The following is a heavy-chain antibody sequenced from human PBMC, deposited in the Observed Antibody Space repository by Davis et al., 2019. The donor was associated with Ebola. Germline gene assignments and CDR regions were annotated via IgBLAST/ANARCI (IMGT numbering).Heavy chain of an antibody. CDR1: GYSFSDYY. D-gene: IGHD3-9*01. J-gene: IGHJ6*02. CDR2: VDPKAGKT. V-gene: IGHV1-69-2*01. CDR3: TTLDILNAYGPYAMDI. Sequence: ASVTVSCKGSGYSFSDYYIHWVQGAPGKGLEWVGLVDPKAGKTVYAEKFQDRVTITADRSTDTVYMELSSLRFEDAAVYYCTTLDILNAYGPYAMDIWGQGTTVTVS.